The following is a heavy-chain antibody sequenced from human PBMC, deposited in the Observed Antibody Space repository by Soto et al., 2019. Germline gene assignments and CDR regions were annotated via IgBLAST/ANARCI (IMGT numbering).Heavy chain of an antibody. D-gene: IGHD7-27*01. Sequence: GGSLRLSCAASGFTFSSYAMSWVRQAPGKGLEWVSAISGSGGSTYYADSVKGRFTISRDNSKNTLYLQMNSLRAEDTAVYYCAKSKGKTGQYYYGMDVWGQGTTVTVSS. J-gene: IGHJ6*02. V-gene: IGHV3-23*01. CDR1: GFTFSSYA. CDR3: AKSKGKTGQYYYGMDV. CDR2: ISGSGGST.